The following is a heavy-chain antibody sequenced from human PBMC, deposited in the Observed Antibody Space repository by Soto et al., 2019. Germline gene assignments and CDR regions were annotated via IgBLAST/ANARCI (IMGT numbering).Heavy chain of an antibody. D-gene: IGHD4-4*01. Sequence: SETLSLTCAVYGGSFSGYYWSWIRQPPGKGLEWIGYVFYTGRANYNASLKNRVSISLDTSNYQFSLKLSSVTAADTAVYYCARDGDGRMTTNPYYYNGMDVWGPGTTVT. CDR3: ARDGDGRMTTNPYYYNGMDV. CDR2: VFYTGRA. V-gene: IGHV4-59*01. J-gene: IGHJ6*02. CDR1: GGSFSGYY.